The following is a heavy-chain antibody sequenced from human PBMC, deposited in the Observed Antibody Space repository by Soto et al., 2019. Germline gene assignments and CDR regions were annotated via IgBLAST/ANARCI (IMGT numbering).Heavy chain of an antibody. D-gene: IGHD3-10*01. J-gene: IGHJ5*02. CDR2: ISSSTI. CDR1: GFSFSSYS. V-gene: IGHV3-48*02. CDR3: AREGGSYNWFDP. Sequence: EVQLVESGGGLVQPGGSLRLSCAASGFSFSSYSMSWVRQAPGKALEWVSYISSSTIYYADSVKGRFTISRDNAKNSLYLQMNSLRDEDTAVYYCAREGGSYNWFDPWGQGTLVTVSS.